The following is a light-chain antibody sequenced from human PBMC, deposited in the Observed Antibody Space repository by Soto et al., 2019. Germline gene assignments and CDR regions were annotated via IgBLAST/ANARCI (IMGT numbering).Light chain of an antibody. CDR3: QQYGSSPRT. Sequence: GLKQSAGTLALSPRERAILSCRASQGVGYLAWYQQKPGQSPRLLLYGASNRATGIPDRFSGSGSGTDFTLTISRLEHEDFAVYYCQQYGSSPRTFGHVAKVAIK. J-gene: IGKJ1*01. CDR1: QGVGY. CDR2: GAS. V-gene: IGKV3-20*01.